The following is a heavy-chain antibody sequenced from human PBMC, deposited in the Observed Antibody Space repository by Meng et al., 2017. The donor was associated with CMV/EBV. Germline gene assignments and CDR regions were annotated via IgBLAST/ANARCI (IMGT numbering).Heavy chain of an antibody. CDR1: GFTFSGYW. V-gene: IGHV3-7*01. CDR2: IKQDGSEK. Sequence: GGSLRLSCAASGFTFSGYWMSWVRQAPGKGPEWVANIKQDGSEKYYVDSVKGRFTISRDNAKNSLYLQMNSLSAEDTAVYYCARENWVDAFDIWGQGTMVTVSS. J-gene: IGHJ3*02. CDR3: ARENWVDAFDI. D-gene: IGHD7-27*01.